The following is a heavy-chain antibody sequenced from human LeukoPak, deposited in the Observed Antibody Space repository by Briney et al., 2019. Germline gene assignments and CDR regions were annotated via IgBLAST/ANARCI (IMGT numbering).Heavy chain of an antibody. V-gene: IGHV3-7*03. D-gene: IGHD2-15*01. CDR2: IKQDGSEK. CDR1: GFTFSSYW. CDR3: ARDGGYCSGGTCYSTH. J-gene: IGHJ4*02. Sequence: GGSLRLSCAASGFTFSSYWMTWVGQAPGKGLEGVARIKQDGSEKYYVDSVKGRFTISRDNADNSLYLQMHSLRAEDTAVYYCARDGGYCSGGTCYSTHWGQGTLVIVSS.